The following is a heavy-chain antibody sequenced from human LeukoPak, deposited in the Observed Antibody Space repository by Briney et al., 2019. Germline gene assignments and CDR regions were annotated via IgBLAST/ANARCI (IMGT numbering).Heavy chain of an antibody. CDR2: ISWNSGGI. V-gene: IGHV3-9*01. CDR3: ARDLNWNYKSFDY. J-gene: IGHJ4*02. D-gene: IGHD1-7*01. CDR1: GFTFDDHA. Sequence: PGGSLRLSCAASGFTFDDHAMHWVRQAPGKGLEWVSGISWNSGGIAYADSVKGRFTISRDNAKNSLYLQMNSLRAEDTAVYYCARDLNWNYKSFDYWGQGTLVTVSS.